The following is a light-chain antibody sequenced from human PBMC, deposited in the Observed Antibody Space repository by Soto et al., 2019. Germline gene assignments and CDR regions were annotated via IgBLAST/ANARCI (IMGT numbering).Light chain of an antibody. V-gene: IGKV3-15*01. CDR3: QHYNTWPWT. CDR2: GAS. CDR1: RSVNSN. Sequence: ETVMTQSPATLSVSPGERATLSCRASRSVNSNLAWYQQKLGQAPRVLIYGASTRATGIPARFSGSGSGTEFILTIDSLQSEDFAIYYCQHYNTWPWTFGQGTKVDIK. J-gene: IGKJ1*01.